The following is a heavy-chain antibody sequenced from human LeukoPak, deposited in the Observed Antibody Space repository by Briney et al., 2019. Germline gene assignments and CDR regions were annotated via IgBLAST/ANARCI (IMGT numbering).Heavy chain of an antibody. Sequence: GGSLRLSCAASGFTFSDYYMSWIRQAPGKGLEWVSYISSSGSTIYYADSVKGRFTISRDNAKNSLYLQMNSLRAEDTAVYYCARDYRAGTGLVYFDYWGQGTLVTVSP. J-gene: IGHJ4*02. D-gene: IGHD6-19*01. CDR2: ISSSGSTI. CDR1: GFTFSDYY. CDR3: ARDYRAGTGLVYFDY. V-gene: IGHV3-11*01.